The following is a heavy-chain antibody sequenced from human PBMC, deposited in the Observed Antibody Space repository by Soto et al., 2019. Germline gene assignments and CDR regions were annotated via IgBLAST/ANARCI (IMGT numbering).Heavy chain of an antibody. CDR3: ARREQLVPFSFDY. D-gene: IGHD6-13*01. CDR1: GFTFSSYG. V-gene: IGHV3-33*01. J-gene: IGHJ4*02. Sequence: GGSLRLSCAASGFTFSSYGMHWVRQAPGKGLEWVAVIWYDGSNKYYADSVKGRFTISRDNSKNTLYLQMNSLRAEDTAVYYCARREQLVPFSFDYWGQGTLVTVSS. CDR2: IWYDGSNK.